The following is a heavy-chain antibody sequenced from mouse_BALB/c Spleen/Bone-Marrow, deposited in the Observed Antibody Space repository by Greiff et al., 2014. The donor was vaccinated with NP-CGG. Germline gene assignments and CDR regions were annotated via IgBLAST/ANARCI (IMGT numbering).Heavy chain of an antibody. V-gene: IGHV14-3*02. CDR3: ATYYYGSSWGFAY. Sequence: MQLKESGAELVKPGASVKLPCTASGFNIKDTYMHWVKQRPEQGLEWIGRIDPANGNTKYDPKFQGKATITADTSSNTAYLQLSSLTSEDTAVYYCATYYYGSSWGFAYWGQGTLVTVSA. CDR1: GFNIKDTY. CDR2: IDPANGNT. J-gene: IGHJ3*01. D-gene: IGHD1-1*01.